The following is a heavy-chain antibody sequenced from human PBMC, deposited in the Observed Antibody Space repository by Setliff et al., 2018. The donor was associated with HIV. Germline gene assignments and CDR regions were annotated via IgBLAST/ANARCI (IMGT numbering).Heavy chain of an antibody. J-gene: IGHJ6*02. CDR2: ISAYSGNT. Sequence: ASVKVSCKASGYTFTSYDISWVRQAPGQGLEWMVWISAYSGNTNYAQKLQGRVTMTTDTSTSTAYMELRRLRSDDTAVYYCAREIGDYYDSSGYYPPTDYYYGMDVWGQGTTVTVSS. CDR3: AREIGDYYDSSGYYPPTDYYYGMDV. CDR1: GYTFTSYD. D-gene: IGHD3-22*01. V-gene: IGHV1-18*01.